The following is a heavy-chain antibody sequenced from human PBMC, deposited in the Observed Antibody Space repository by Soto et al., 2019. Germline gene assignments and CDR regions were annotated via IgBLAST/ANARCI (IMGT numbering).Heavy chain of an antibody. D-gene: IGHD3-22*01. J-gene: IGHJ4*02. V-gene: IGHV4-39*07. Sequence: PSETLSLTCTVSGGSISSSSYYWGWIRQPPGKGLEWIGEIHQSGSTNYNPSLKSRVTISVDKSKNLFSLKLSSVTAADTAVYYCARVDKEGLFDYWGQGTLVTVSS. CDR2: IHQSGST. CDR3: ARVDKEGLFDY. CDR1: GGSISSSSYY.